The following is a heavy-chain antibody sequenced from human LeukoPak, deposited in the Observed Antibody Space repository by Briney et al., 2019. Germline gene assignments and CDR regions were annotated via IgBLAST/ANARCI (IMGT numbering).Heavy chain of an antibody. CDR3: AKREGPYYFAY. J-gene: IGHJ4*02. CDR1: GFTFRSYA. CDR2: ISDGGDII. V-gene: IGHV3-23*01. Sequence: GGSLRLSCAASGFTFRSYAMSWVRQAPGKGLEWVSAISDGGDIIYYADSVKGRFTISRDNSKNTLYLQMNSLRAEDTAVYYCAKREGPYYFAYWGQGTLVTVSS. D-gene: IGHD5-24*01.